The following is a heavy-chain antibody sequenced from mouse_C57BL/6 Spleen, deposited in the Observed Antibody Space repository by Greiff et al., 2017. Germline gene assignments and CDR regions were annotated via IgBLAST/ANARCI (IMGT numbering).Heavy chain of an antibody. CDR1: GYTFTSYG. CDR3: ARSGSTMVTNWYFDV. J-gene: IGHJ1*03. Sequence: VKLMESGAELARPGASVKLSCKASGYTFTSYGISWVKQRTGQGLEWIGEIYPRSGNTYYNEKFKGKATLTADKSSSTAYMELRSLTSEDSAVYFCARSGSTMVTNWYFDVWGTGTTVTVSS. CDR2: IYPRSGNT. D-gene: IGHD2-2*01. V-gene: IGHV1-81*01.